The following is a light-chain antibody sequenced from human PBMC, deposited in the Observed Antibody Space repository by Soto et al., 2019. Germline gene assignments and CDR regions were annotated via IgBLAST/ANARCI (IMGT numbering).Light chain of an antibody. CDR3: SSFTTSRLYV. CDR1: GNDIGAYDY. V-gene: IGLV2-14*01. Sequence: QSVLTQPTSVSGSPGQSIAIPCTGNGNDIGAYDYVSWYQQHPGKAPRLLIHGVRNRPPGISSRFSGFKSGLTASLTISGLQAEDEADYYCSSFTTSRLYVFGPGTKVT. J-gene: IGLJ1*01. CDR2: GVR.